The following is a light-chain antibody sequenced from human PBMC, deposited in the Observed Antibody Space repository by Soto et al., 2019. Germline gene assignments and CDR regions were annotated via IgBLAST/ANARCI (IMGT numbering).Light chain of an antibody. V-gene: IGLV2-14*01. CDR3: SSYTSSSSPYV. CDR2: DAT. J-gene: IGLJ1*01. Sequence: QSALTQPASVSGSPGQSITISCTGTSSDVGGYNYVAWYQQHPGKAPKLIIYDATNRPSGVSTRFSGSKSGNTATLTISGLEADDEADDHCSSYTSSSSPYVFGTGTKLTVL. CDR1: SSDVGGYNY.